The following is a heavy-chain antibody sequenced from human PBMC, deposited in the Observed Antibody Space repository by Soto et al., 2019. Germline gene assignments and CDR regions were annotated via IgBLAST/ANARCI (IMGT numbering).Heavy chain of an antibody. Sequence: PSETLSLTCTVSGYSISRGYYWCFIRQPPGKGLQWIGTIYHDGTTYSNPSLNGRVTISVSTSQNRFSLTLRSVTAADTAVYYCARVPYHYARGTYRPRWFDPWGQGTLVTVSS. CDR2: IYHDGTT. J-gene: IGHJ5*02. V-gene: IGHV4-38-2*02. D-gene: IGHD3-16*02. CDR3: ARVPYHYARGTYRPRWFDP. CDR1: GYSISRGYY.